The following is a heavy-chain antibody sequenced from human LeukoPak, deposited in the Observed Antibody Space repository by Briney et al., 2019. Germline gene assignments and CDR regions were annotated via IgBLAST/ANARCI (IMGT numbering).Heavy chain of an antibody. V-gene: IGHV3-43D*03. J-gene: IGHJ6*03. CDR3: AKESLNGNYMDV. Sequence: GGSLRLSCAASGFTFSSYGMHWVRQAPGKGLEWVSLISWDGGSTYYADSVKGRFTISRDNSKNSLYLQMNSLRAEDTALYYCAKESLNGNYMDVWGKGTTVTVSS. CDR1: GFTFSSYG. D-gene: IGHD3-16*01. CDR2: ISWDGGST.